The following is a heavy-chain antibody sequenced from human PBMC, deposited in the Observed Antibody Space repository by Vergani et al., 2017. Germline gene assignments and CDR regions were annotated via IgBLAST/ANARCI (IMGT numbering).Heavy chain of an antibody. CDR2: IYTSGST. Sequence: QVQLQESGPGLVKPSQTLSLTCTVSGGSISSGSYYWSWIRQPAGKGLEWIGRIYTSGSTNYNPSLKRRVTISVNTSKNQFSLKLSSVTAADTAVYYCARCAGGRYFDWSNQGGYYYYGMDVWGQGTTVTVSS. CDR3: ARCAGGRYFDWSNQGGYYYYGMDV. J-gene: IGHJ6*02. D-gene: IGHD3-9*01. V-gene: IGHV4-61*02. CDR1: GGSISSGSYY.